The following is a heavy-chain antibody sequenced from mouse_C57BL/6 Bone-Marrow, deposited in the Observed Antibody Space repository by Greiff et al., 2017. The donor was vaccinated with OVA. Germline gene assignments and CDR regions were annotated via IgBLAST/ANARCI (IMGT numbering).Heavy chain of an antibody. CDR2: INPNNGGT. CDR1: GYTFTDYN. Sequence: EVQLQQSGPELVKPGASVKIPCKASGYTFTDYNMDWVKQSHGKSLEWIGDINPNNGGTFYNQKFKGKATLTVDKSTSTAYMERSSLASEDTAVYYSARGEAQATTYLDYWGQGTTLTVSS. D-gene: IGHD3-2*02. J-gene: IGHJ2*01. V-gene: IGHV1-18*01. CDR3: ARGEAQATTYLDY.